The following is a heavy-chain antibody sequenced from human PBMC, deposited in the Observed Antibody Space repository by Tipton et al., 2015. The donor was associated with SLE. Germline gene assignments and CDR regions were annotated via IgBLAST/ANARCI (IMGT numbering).Heavy chain of an antibody. CDR1: GFTFGEYA. CDR3: TRDGI. Sequence: SLRLSCIASGFTFGEYAMSWVRQAPGKGLEWVGFIRSKAYGGTTEYAASVKGRFTISRDDSKSIAYLQMSSLKTEDTAVYYCTRDGIWGQGTMVTVSS. V-gene: IGHV3-49*04. CDR2: IRSKAYGGTT. J-gene: IGHJ3*02.